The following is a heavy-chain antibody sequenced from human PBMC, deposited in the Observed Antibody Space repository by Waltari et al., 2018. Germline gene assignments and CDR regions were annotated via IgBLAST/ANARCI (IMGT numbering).Heavy chain of an antibody. CDR1: GGPISSSSYY. D-gene: IGHD3-22*01. J-gene: IGHJ4*02. V-gene: IGHV4-39*01. Sequence: QLQLQESGPGLVKPSETLSLTCTVSGGPISSSSYYWGWIRQPPGKGLELIGSIYYSGRTYYNPSLKSRVTISVDTSKNQFSLKLSSVTAADTAVYYCASTVYYDSSGWTYYFDYWGQGTLVTVSS. CDR2: IYYSGRT. CDR3: ASTVYYDSSGWTYYFDY.